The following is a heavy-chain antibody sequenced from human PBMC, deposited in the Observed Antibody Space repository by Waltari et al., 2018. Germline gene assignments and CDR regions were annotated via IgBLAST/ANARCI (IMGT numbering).Heavy chain of an antibody. CDR1: GYTFKDYW. V-gene: IGHV5-51*03. Sequence: EVQLVQSGAEVRKPGESLKISCRASGYTFKDYWIGWVRQMPGKDPEWMAICYAGDAVTRYNRSFQGHVTISADKSISTAYLQWSSLKASDTAMYYCARYGRGGCNSAGCYLSFYYYGMDVWGQGTTVTVSS. CDR2: CYAGDAVT. CDR3: ARYGRGGCNSAGCYLSFYYYGMDV. J-gene: IGHJ6*02. D-gene: IGHD2-2*01.